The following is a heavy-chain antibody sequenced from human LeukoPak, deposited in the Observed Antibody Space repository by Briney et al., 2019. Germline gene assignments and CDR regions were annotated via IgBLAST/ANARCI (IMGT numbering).Heavy chain of an antibody. J-gene: IGHJ4*02. D-gene: IGHD2-21*02. CDR1: GGSFSGYY. CDR3: ARGVTTDY. V-gene: IGHV4-34*01. CDR2: INHSGST. Sequence: PSETLSLTCAVYGGSFSGYYWSWIRQPPGKGLEWIGEINHSGSTNYNPSLKSRVTISVDTSKNQFSLKLSSVTAADTAVYYFARGVTTDYWGQGTLVTVSS.